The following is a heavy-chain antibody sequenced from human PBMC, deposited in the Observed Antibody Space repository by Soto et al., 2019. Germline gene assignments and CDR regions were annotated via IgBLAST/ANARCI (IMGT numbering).Heavy chain of an antibody. CDR1: GFTFSSYG. D-gene: IGHD3-16*02. Sequence: GGSLRLSCAASGFTFSSYGMHWVRQAPGKGLEWVAVIWYDGSNKYYADSVKGRFTISRDNSKNTLYLQMNSLGAEDTAVYYCARMLYDYVWGSYRPAHYYYGMDVWGQGTTVTVSS. CDR2: IWYDGSNK. J-gene: IGHJ6*02. V-gene: IGHV3-33*01. CDR3: ARMLYDYVWGSYRPAHYYYGMDV.